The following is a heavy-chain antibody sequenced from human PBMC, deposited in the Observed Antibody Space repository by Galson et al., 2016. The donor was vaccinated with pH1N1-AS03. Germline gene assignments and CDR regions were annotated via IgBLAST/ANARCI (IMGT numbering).Heavy chain of an antibody. J-gene: IGHJ4*02. CDR2: ISYNGDT. D-gene: IGHD6-19*01. CDR1: GGSVTTTSFY. Sequence: LSLTCTVSGGSVTTTSFYWAWIRQPPGKGLEWIGTISYNGDTSYNPSLKSRVTISADTSKNQFSLKLKSVTPADTAVYHCARPLGLLPGGWSLADTTDYWGQGTLVTVSS. CDR3: ARPLGLLPGGWSLADTTDY. V-gene: IGHV4-39*01.